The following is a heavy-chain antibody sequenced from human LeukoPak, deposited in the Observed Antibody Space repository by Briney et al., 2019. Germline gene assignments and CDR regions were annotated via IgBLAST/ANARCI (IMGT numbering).Heavy chain of an antibody. V-gene: IGHV4-34*01. CDR1: GGSFSGYY. D-gene: IGHD5-12*01. J-gene: IGHJ4*02. Sequence: TSETLSLTCAVYGGSFSGYYWSWIRQPPGKGLEWIGEINHSGSTNYNPSLKSRVTISVDTSKNQFSLKLSSVTAADTAVYYCARVRRIVATISPYFDYWGQGTLVTVSS. CDR3: ARVRRIVATISPYFDY. CDR2: INHSGST.